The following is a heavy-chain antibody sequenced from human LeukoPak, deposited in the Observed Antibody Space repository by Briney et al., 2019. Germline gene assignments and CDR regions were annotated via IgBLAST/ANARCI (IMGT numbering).Heavy chain of an antibody. J-gene: IGHJ4*02. CDR1: GSSFNSYR. V-gene: IGHV5-51*01. Sequence: GESLNTSFKCSGSSFNSYRMGGVRQMPGKGLEWMGIIYPGDSDTRYRPSFQGQATISADKYITTAYRQWSSLKASDTAMYYCARLTTSSGWCDYWGQGTLVTVSS. CDR3: ARLTTSSGWCDY. D-gene: IGHD6-19*01. CDR2: IYPGDSDT.